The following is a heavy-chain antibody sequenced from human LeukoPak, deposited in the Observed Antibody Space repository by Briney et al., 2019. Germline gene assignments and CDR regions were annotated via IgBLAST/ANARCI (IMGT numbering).Heavy chain of an antibody. CDR2: INHSGST. J-gene: IGHJ4*02. CDR1: GGSFSGYY. D-gene: IGHD6-13*01. V-gene: IGHV4-34*01. CDR3: ARGGGIAAAGL. Sequence: SETLSLTCAVYGGSFSGYYWSWIRQPPGKGLEWIGEINHSGSTNYNPSLKSRVTISVDTSKNQFSLKLSSVTAADTAVYYCARGGGIAAAGLWGQGTLVTVSS.